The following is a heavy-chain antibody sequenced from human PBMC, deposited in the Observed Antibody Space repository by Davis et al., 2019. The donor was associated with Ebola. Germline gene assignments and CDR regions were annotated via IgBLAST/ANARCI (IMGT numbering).Heavy chain of an antibody. Sequence: MPSETLSLTCAVYGGSFSGYYWSWIRQPPGKGLEWIGEISHSGITNYNPSLKSRVTTSVDTSKNQFSLSLSSVTAADTAVYYCARMPTVTADHWYFDLWGRGTLVAVSS. CDR1: GGSFSGYY. CDR3: ARMPTVTADHWYFDL. V-gene: IGHV4-34*01. J-gene: IGHJ2*01. D-gene: IGHD4-17*01. CDR2: ISHSGIT.